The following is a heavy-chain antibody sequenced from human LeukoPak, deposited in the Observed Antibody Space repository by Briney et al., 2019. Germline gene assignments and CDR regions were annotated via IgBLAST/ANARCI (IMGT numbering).Heavy chain of an antibody. CDR2: IYYSGST. CDR3: ARETNGDVGREYSSSSGWFDP. Sequence: SETLSLTCTVSGGSISSSSYYWGWIRQPPGKGLEWIGSIYYSGSTYYNPSLKSRVTISVDTSKNQFSLKLSSVTAADTAVYYCARETNGDVGREYSSSSGWFDPWGQGTLVTVSS. V-gene: IGHV4-39*07. D-gene: IGHD6-6*01. CDR1: GGSISSSSYY. J-gene: IGHJ5*02.